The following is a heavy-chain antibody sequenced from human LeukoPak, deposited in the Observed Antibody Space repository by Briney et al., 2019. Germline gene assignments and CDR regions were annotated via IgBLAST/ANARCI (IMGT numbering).Heavy chain of an antibody. CDR3: ATVPSLVGATVDY. J-gene: IGHJ4*02. V-gene: IGHV3-23*01. D-gene: IGHD1-26*01. CDR1: GLTFSSYA. Sequence: GGPLRLSCAASGLTFSSYAMSWVRQAPGRGLEWVSAISGSGGSTYYADSVKGRFTISRDNSKNTLYLQMNSLRAEDTAVYYCATVPSLVGATVDYWGQGTLVTVSS. CDR2: ISGSGGST.